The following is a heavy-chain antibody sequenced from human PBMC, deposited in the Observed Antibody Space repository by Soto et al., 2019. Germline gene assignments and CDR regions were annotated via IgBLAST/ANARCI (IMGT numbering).Heavy chain of an antibody. Sequence: QVQLVQSGAEVKKPGASVKVSCKASGYTFTSYGISWVRQAPGQGLEWMGWISAYNGNTNYAQKLQGRVTMTTDTSTRTAYMELRSLRSDDTAVYYCARDQIIVANYYYYGMDVWGQGTTVTVSS. J-gene: IGHJ6*02. D-gene: IGHD5-12*01. V-gene: IGHV1-18*01. CDR3: ARDQIIVANYYYYGMDV. CDR2: ISAYNGNT. CDR1: GYTFTSYG.